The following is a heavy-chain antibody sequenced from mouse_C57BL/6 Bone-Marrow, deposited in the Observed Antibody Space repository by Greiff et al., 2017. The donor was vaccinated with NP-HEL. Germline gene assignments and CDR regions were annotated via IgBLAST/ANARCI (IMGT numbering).Heavy chain of an antibody. CDR3: ARSGGRDWFAY. CDR1: GYAFSSSW. J-gene: IGHJ3*01. V-gene: IGHV1-82*01. Sequence: VQLQQSGPELVKPGASVKISCKASGYAFSSSWMNWVKQRPGKGLEWIGRIYPGDGDTNYNGKFKGQATLTADKSSSTAYMQLSSLTSEDSAVYFCARSGGRDWFAYWGQGTLVTVSA. CDR2: IYPGDGDT. D-gene: IGHD1-1*02.